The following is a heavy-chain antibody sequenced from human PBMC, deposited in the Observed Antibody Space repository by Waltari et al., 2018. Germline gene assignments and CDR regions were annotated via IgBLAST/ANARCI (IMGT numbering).Heavy chain of an antibody. D-gene: IGHD3-22*01. V-gene: IGHV1-2*06. CDR3: LRDSSGSHFDY. CDR1: GYTFTGYA. CDR2: INPKNGGT. J-gene: IGHJ4*02. Sequence: LVQSGAEVKKPGASVKVSCKASGYTFTGYAILWVRQAPGQGLEWMGRINPKNGGTHYAQNFQGRVALTTDTSTNTAFMELQRLRSDDTAVYYCLRDSSGSHFDYWGQGTLVTVSS.